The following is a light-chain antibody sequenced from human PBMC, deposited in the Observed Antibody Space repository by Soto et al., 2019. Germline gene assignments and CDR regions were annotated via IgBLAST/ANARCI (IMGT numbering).Light chain of an antibody. CDR2: RAS. CDR3: QQCNSYPNT. Sequence: DIQLTQSPSTLSASLGDRVTITCRASQSISSWLAWYQQKPGKAPKVLIYRASSWATGVPSRFSGSGSGTEFTLTITSLQPDDSATYYCQQCNSYPNTFGQGTRVEIK. J-gene: IGKJ5*01. CDR1: QSISSW. V-gene: IGKV1-5*03.